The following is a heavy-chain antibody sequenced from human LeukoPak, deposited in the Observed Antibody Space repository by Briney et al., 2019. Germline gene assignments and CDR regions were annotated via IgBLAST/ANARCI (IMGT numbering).Heavy chain of an antibody. CDR1: GFTFSNYG. D-gene: IGHD1-1*01. V-gene: IGHV3-33*01. CDR3: ARDGPTYRDGLDV. CDR2: IWYDGSNK. Sequence: GGSLRLSCAASGFTFSNYGMHWVRPAPGKGVEWGTFIWYDGSNKYYADSVKGRFTISRDNSKNTLYLQLNSLRAEDTAVYYCARDGPTYRDGLDVWGQGTTVTVSS. J-gene: IGHJ6*02.